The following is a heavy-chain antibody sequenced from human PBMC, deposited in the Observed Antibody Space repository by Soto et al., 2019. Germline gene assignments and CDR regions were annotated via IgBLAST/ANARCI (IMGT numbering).Heavy chain of an antibody. CDR2: ISSSGSTI. CDR3: ARDRDWNDVFFDY. D-gene: IGHD1-1*01. V-gene: IGHV3-11*01. CDR1: GFTFSDYY. Sequence: PGGSLRLSCAASGFTFSDYYMSWIRQAPGKGLEWVSYISSSGSTIYYADSVKGRFTISRDNAKNSLYLQMNSLRAEDTAVYYCARDRDWNDVFFDYWGQGTLVTVSS. J-gene: IGHJ4*02.